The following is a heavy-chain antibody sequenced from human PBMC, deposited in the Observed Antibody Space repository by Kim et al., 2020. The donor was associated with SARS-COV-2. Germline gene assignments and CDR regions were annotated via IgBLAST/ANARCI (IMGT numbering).Heavy chain of an antibody. V-gene: IGHV3-7*01. J-gene: IGHJ5*02. CDR2: IKEDGGEK. CDR1: GFTFSTYW. D-gene: IGHD3-3*02. Sequence: GGSLRLSCAASGFTFSTYWMTWVRQAPGKGLEWVANIKEDGGEKYYVGSVEGRFTISRDSAKNSLFLQMNSLRAEDTAVYYCARLHSTWGQGTVVTVSS. CDR3: ARLHST.